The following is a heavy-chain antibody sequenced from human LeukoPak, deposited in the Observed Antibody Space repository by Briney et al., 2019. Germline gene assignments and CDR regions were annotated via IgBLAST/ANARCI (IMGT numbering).Heavy chain of an antibody. CDR2: ISYDGSNK. CDR3: ARAGGSSWSESPYYFDY. J-gene: IGHJ4*02. CDR1: GFTFSSYA. V-gene: IGHV3-30-3*01. D-gene: IGHD6-13*01. Sequence: PGGSLRLSCAASGFTFSSYAMPWVRQAPGKGLEWVAVISYDGSNKYYADSVKGRFTISRDNSKNTLYLQMNSLRAEDTAVYYCARAGGSSWSESPYYFDYWGQGTLVTVSS.